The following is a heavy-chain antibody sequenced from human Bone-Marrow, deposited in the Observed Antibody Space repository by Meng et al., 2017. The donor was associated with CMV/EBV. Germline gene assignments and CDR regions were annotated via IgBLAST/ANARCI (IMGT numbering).Heavy chain of an antibody. J-gene: IGHJ4*02. CDR1: GYTFTGYY. CDR3: ARAGQDIDY. CDR2: INPNSGGT. V-gene: IGHV1-2*02. Sequence: ASVKVSCKASGYTFTGYYMHWVRQAPGQGLEWMGWINPNSGGTNYAQKFQGRVTMTRETSISTAYMELSRLRTDDPAVYYCARAGQDIDYWGQGTLVTVSS.